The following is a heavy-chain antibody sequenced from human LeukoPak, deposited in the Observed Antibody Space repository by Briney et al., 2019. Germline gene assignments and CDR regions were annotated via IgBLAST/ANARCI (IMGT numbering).Heavy chain of an antibody. CDR2: ISSSSSYI. Sequence: GGSLRLSCAASGFTFSSYSMNWVRQAPGKGLEWVSSISSSSSYIYYADSVKGRFTISRDNAKNSLYLQMNSLRAEDTALYYCARAGLYNWNYEGTAYFDYWGQGTLVTVSS. V-gene: IGHV3-21*04. D-gene: IGHD1-7*01. J-gene: IGHJ4*02. CDR1: GFTFSSYS. CDR3: ARAGLYNWNYEGTAYFDY.